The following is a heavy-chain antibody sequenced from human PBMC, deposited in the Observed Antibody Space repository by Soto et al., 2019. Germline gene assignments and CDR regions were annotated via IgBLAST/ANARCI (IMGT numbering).Heavy chain of an antibody. D-gene: IGHD5-12*01. J-gene: IGHJ4*02. Sequence: GESLKISCAASGFTVSSNYMSWVRQAPGKGLEWVSVIYSGGSTYYADSVKGRFTISRDNSKNTLYLQMNSLRAEDTAVYYCARVPDGYNFIAFDYWGQGTLVTVSS. CDR1: GFTVSSNY. CDR2: IYSGGST. V-gene: IGHV3-53*01. CDR3: ARVPDGYNFIAFDY.